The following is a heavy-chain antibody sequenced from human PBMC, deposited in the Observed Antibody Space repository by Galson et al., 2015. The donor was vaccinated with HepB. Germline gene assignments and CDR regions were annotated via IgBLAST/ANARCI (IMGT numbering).Heavy chain of an antibody. Sequence: SVKVSCKASGYRFANYGITWVRQAPGQGLDWMGWISPYIGDTHYAQKFQGRVTMTTDTSTSTAYMELRSLRSDDTAIYYCARGSSSRQWLATGYFGLWGRGTLVTVSS. CDR1: GYRFANYG. D-gene: IGHD6-19*01. J-gene: IGHJ2*01. CDR2: ISPYIGDT. CDR3: ARGSSSRQWLATGYFGL. V-gene: IGHV1-18*04.